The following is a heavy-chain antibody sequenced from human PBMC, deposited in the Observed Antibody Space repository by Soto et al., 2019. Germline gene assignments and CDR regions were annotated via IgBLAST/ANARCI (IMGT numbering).Heavy chain of an antibody. CDR2: ISHRVSP. V-gene: IGHV4-4*02. CDR3: TRDGDYGYSLAY. D-gene: IGHD2-21*01. CDR1: GASITKGKW. Sequence: QVQLQESGPGLVKPSETLTLTCAVSGASITKGKWWSWVRQPPGKGLEWIGEISHRVSPNYNPALRSRVTTEVDTSKNQMSLKFSVTAADTAMYYCTRDGDYGYSLAYWGQGTLVTVSS. J-gene: IGHJ4*02.